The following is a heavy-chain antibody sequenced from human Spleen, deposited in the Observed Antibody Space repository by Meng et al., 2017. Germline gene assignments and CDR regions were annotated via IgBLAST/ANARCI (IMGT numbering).Heavy chain of an antibody. Sequence: GESLKISCAASGFTFSSYAMHWDRQAPGKGLEWVSSISSSSSYIYYADSVKGRFTISRDNAKNSLYLQMNSLRAEDTAVYYCARDLGSGSYSHSFDYWGQGTLVTVSS. CDR3: ARDLGSGSYSHSFDY. J-gene: IGHJ4*02. CDR1: GFTFSSYA. CDR2: ISSSSSYI. D-gene: IGHD3-10*01. V-gene: IGHV3-21*04.